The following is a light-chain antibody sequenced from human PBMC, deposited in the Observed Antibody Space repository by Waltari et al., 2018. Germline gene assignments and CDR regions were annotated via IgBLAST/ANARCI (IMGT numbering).Light chain of an antibody. CDR3: MQALQTPFA. CDR2: LGS. V-gene: IGKV2-28*01. Sequence: DIVMTQSTLTLPVTPGEPDSISCRSGQSRLHNNGYNYLNWYLQKHGQSPQLLIYLGSHRASGVPDRFSGSGSGTDFTLKISRVEAEDVGVYYCMQALQTPFAFGPGTKVDIK. CDR1: QSRLHNNGYNY. J-gene: IGKJ3*01.